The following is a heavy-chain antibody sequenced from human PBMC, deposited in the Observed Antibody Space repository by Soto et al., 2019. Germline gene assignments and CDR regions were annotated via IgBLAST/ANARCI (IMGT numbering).Heavy chain of an antibody. J-gene: IGHJ4*02. CDR3: ARGRASDY. CDR2: INHSGSI. CDR1: GGSFSGYS. V-gene: IGHV4-34*01. Sequence: QVQLQQWGAGLLKPSETLSLTCAVYGGSFSGYSWSGIGQPPGKGLEWIGEINHSGSITYNPSLKSRVIISVDTSKNQFSLNLSSVTAADTAVYYCARGRASDYWGQGTLVTVSS.